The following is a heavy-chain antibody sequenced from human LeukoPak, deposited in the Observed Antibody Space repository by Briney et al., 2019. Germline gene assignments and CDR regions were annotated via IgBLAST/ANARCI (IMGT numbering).Heavy chain of an antibody. CDR2: IYTSGST. Sequence: SETLSLTCTVSGGSISSYYWSWIRQPPGKGLEWIGYIYTSGSTNYNPSLKSRVTISVDTSKNQFSLKLSSVTAADTAVYYCARVVDRSLTVWGQGTLVTVSS. D-gene: IGHD3-9*01. J-gene: IGHJ4*02. CDR1: GGSISSYY. V-gene: IGHV4-59*13. CDR3: ARVVDRSLTV.